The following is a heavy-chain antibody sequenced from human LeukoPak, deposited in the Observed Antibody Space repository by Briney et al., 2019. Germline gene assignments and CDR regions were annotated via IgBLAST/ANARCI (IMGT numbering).Heavy chain of an antibody. Sequence: SETLSLTCTVSGYSISSGYYWGWIRQPPGKGLEWIGNIYYSGISYYNPSLKSRVTISVDTSKNQFSLKLSSVTAADTAVYYCARGEEWLRLSWFDPWGQGTLVTVSS. J-gene: IGHJ5*02. CDR3: ARGEEWLRLSWFDP. CDR1: GYSISSGYY. D-gene: IGHD5-12*01. CDR2: IYYSGIS. V-gene: IGHV4-38-2*02.